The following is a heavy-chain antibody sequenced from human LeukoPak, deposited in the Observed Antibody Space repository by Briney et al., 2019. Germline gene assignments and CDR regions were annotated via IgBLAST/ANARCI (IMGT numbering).Heavy chain of an antibody. CDR3: AREDYYGSGSYRK. V-gene: IGHV3-9*01. D-gene: IGHD3-10*01. CDR2: ISWNSGSI. J-gene: IGHJ4*02. Sequence: GGSPRLSCAASGFTFDDYAMHWVRQAPGKGLEWVSGISWNSGSIGYVDSVKGRFTISRDNAKNSLYLQMNSLRAEDTAVYYCAREDYYGSGSYRKWGQGTLVTVSS. CDR1: GFTFDDYA.